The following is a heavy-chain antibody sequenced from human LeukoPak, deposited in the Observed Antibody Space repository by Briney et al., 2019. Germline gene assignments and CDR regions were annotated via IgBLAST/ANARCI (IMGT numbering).Heavy chain of an antibody. J-gene: IGHJ4*02. V-gene: IGHV3-30*03. Sequence: PGGSLRLSCAASGFSFFSYGMHWVRQAPGKGLEWVAAISYDGSNKYYADSVKGRFTISRDNAKNSLYLQMNSLRAEDTAVYYCARRSGYDLSGDYWGQGTLVTVSS. D-gene: IGHD5-12*01. CDR2: ISYDGSNK. CDR1: GFSFFSYG. CDR3: ARRSGYDLSGDY.